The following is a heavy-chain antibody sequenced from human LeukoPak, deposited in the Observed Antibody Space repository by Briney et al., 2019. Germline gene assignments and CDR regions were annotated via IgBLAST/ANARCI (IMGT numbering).Heavy chain of an antibody. CDR1: GFTVSSSY. J-gene: IGHJ4*02. CDR3: ARDATPPGIIFDN. D-gene: IGHD3-16*01. Sequence: GGSLRLSCAASGFTVSSSYMSWVRQAPGKGLEWVANINQDGSERWYADSVKGRFAISRDNARNSVFLQMNSLRTEDTAVYYCARDATPPGIIFDNWGQGTLVTVSS. V-gene: IGHV3-7*03. CDR2: INQDGSER.